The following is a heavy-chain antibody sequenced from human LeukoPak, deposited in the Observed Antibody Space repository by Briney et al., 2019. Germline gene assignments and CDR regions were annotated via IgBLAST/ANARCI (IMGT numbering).Heavy chain of an antibody. V-gene: IGHV3-33*01. D-gene: IGHD2-15*01. Sequence: GRSPRRSCAASGFTFSSYGMHWVRQAPGKGLEWVAVIWYDGSNKYYADSVRGRFTISRDNSKNTLYLQMNSLRAEDTAVYYCARDRVYCSGGSCAPYFDYWGQRTLVTVSS. CDR3: ARDRVYCSGGSCAPYFDY. J-gene: IGHJ4*02. CDR2: IWYDGSNK. CDR1: GFTFSSYG.